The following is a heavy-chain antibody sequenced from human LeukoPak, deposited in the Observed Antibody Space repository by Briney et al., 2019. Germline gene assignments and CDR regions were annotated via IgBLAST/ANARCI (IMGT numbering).Heavy chain of an antibody. CDR1: GFILNSYA. J-gene: IGHJ5*02. Sequence: GGFLRLSCAASGFILNSYAMSWVRQAPGKGLAWVSLIYSDGVTQYADSVKCRFTISRDNSKNTLYLQMNSLRDEDTAVYFCARDRAEGKTWVEFDPWGQGTLVTVSS. CDR3: ARDRAEGKTWVEFDP. CDR2: IYSDGVT. V-gene: IGHV3-66*02.